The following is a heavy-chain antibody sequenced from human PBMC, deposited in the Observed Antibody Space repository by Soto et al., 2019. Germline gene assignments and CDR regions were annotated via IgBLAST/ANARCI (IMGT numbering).Heavy chain of an antibody. CDR1: GGTFSSYA. CDR3: ARDQVAGTSGEYYFDY. D-gene: IGHD6-19*01. CDR2: IIPIFGTA. J-gene: IGHJ4*02. V-gene: IGHV1-69*13. Sequence: ASVKVSCKASGGTFSSYAISWVRQAPGQGLEWMGGIIPIFGTANYAQKFQGRVTITADESTSTAYMELSSLRSEDTAVYYCARDQVAGTSGEYYFDYWGQGTLVTVSS.